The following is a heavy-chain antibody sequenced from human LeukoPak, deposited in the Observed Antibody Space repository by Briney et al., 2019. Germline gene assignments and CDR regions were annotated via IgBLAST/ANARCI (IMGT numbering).Heavy chain of an antibody. J-gene: IGHJ4*02. CDR3: ATTLSDSGLSY. D-gene: IGHD2/OR15-2a*01. CDR2: MSPNSGNT. CDR1: GYTFTNYD. V-gene: IGHV1-8*03. Sequence: ASVKVSCKASGYTFTNYDINWVRQATGQGLEWMGWMSPNSGNTGYAQKLQGRVTITRNTSISTAYMELSGLRSEDTAVYYCATTLSDSGLSYWGQGTLVTVSS.